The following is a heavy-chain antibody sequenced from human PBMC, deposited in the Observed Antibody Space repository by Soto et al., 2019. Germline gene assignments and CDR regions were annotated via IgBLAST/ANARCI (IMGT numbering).Heavy chain of an antibody. CDR2: IITIFGTA. D-gene: IGHD3-22*01. CDR3: ARGEYYYASRVSHYYYYGMDV. V-gene: IGHV1-69*01. J-gene: IGHJ6*02. Sequence: QVQLVQSGAEVKKPGSSVKVSCKASGGTFSSYAISWVRQAPGQGLEWMGGIITIFGTANYAQKFQGRVTITADESTNTAYMELSSLRSEDTAVYYCARGEYYYASRVSHYYYYGMDVWGQGTTVTVSS. CDR1: GGTFSSYA.